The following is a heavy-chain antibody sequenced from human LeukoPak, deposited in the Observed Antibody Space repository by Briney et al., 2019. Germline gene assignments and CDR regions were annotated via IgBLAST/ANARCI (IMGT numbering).Heavy chain of an antibody. CDR3: ASRRGPTRRSPPHDFDI. CDR1: GGSISSSSYY. D-gene: IGHD1-1*01. J-gene: IGHJ3*02. Sequence: SETLSLTCNVSGGSISSSSYYWGWIRQPPGKGLEGIGSIYYSGSTYYNPSLKSRVTISVDTSKNHFSLKLSSVTAADTAVYYWASRRGPTRRSPPHDFDIWGQGTMVTVSS. V-gene: IGHV4-39*07. CDR2: IYYSGST.